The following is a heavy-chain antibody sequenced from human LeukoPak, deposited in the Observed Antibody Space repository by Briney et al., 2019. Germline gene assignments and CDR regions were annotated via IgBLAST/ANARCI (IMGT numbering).Heavy chain of an antibody. CDR1: GDSISSYY. D-gene: IGHD6-13*01. CDR2: MYYSGST. Sequence: PSETLSLTCTVSGDSISSYYLGWIRQPPGKGLEWIGHMYYSGSTNYNPSLKSRVTISVDASKNQFSLRLSSVTAADTAVYYCARDRSPSWYYFWGQGTLVTVSS. CDR3: ARDRSPSWYYF. V-gene: IGHV4-59*01. J-gene: IGHJ4*02.